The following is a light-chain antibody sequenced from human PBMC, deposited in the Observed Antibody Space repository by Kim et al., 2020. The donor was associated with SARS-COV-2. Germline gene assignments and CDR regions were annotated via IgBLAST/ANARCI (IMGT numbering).Light chain of an antibody. V-gene: IGLV3-21*04. CDR2: YDS. CDR1: NIGSKS. CDR3: QVWDSSSDHRV. J-gene: IGLJ3*02. Sequence: PGKTARITCGGNNIGSKSVIWYQQKPGQAPVLVIYYDSDRPSGIPERFAGSNSGNTATLTISRVEAGDEADYYCQVWDSSSDHRVFGGGTKLTVL.